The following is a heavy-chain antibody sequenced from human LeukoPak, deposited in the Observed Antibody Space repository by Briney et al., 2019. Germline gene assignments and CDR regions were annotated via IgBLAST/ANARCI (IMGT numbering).Heavy chain of an antibody. D-gene: IGHD3-22*01. J-gene: IGHJ4*02. CDR1: GFTFRTYA. CDR3: ARGRGGYFEDY. CDR2: ISGSGGNT. V-gene: IGHV3-23*01. Sequence: GGSLRLSCAASGFTFRTYAMNWVRQAPGKGLEWVSTISGSGGNTYYADSVKGRFTISRDNAKNTLYLQINSLRAEDTAVYYCARGRGGYFEDYWGQGTLVTVSS.